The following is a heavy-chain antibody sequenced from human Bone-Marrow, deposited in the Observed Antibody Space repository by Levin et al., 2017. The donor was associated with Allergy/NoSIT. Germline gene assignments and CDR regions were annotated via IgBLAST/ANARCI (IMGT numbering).Heavy chain of an antibody. CDR3: ARDRECSGGSCTNWFDP. D-gene: IGHD2-15*01. CDR2: IWYDGSNK. Sequence: LPGGSLRLSCAASGFTFSSYGMHWVRQAPGKGLEWVAVIWYDGSNKYYADSVKGRFTISRDNSKNTLYLQMNSLRAEDTAVYYCARDRECSGGSCTNWFDPWGQGTLVTVSS. V-gene: IGHV3-33*01. J-gene: IGHJ5*02. CDR1: GFTFSSYG.